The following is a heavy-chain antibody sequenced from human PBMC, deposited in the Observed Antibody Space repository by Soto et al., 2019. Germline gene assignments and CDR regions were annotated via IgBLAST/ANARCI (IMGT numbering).Heavy chain of an antibody. J-gene: IGHJ4*01. Sequence: SETLSLTCTVSGGSISGYYWSWIRQPPGKGLEWIGYIYYGGSTNYNPSLKSRVTISVDTSKNQFSLKLSSVTAADTAVYYCASGLNPFSDYWGQGTLVTASS. CDR1: GGSISGYY. CDR2: IYYGGST. CDR3: ASGLNPFSDY. V-gene: IGHV4-59*01.